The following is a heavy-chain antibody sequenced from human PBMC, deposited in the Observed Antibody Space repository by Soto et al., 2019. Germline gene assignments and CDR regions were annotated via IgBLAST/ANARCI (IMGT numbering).Heavy chain of an antibody. CDR2: IYNGGST. J-gene: IGHJ4*02. V-gene: IGHV4-31*03. CDR3: ARASTYYYDSSGYFDY. Sequence: SETLSLTCTVSAGSTRSGGYYWSWIRQHPGKGLEWIGYIYNGGSTYYNPSLKSRLTISVDTSKSQFSLRLSSVTAADTAVYYCARASTYYYDSSGYFDYWGQGTLVTVSS. CDR1: AGSTRSGGYY. D-gene: IGHD3-22*01.